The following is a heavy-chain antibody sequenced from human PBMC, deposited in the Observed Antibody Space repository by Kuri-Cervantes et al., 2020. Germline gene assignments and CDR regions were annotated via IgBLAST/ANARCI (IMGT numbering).Heavy chain of an antibody. J-gene: IGHJ4*02. V-gene: IGHV4-39*01. CDR1: GSSFSSYY. Sequence: SETLSLTCTVSGSSFSSYYWGWIRQPPGKGLEWIGSIYYSGSTYYNPSLKSRVTISVDTSKNQFSLKLSSVTAADTAVYYCARVGSRRASHFDYWGQGTLVTVSS. CDR3: ARVGSRRASHFDY. CDR2: IYYSGST. D-gene: IGHD2-15*01.